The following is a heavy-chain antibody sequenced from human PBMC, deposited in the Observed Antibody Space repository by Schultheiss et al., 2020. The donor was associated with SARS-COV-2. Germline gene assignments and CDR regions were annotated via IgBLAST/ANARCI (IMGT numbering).Heavy chain of an antibody. J-gene: IGHJ3*01. V-gene: IGHV4-39*01. CDR2: IYYSGST. Sequence: ESLKISCAASGFTVSSNEMSWVRQAPGKGLEWIGSIYYSGSTYYNPSLKSRVTISVDTSKNQFSLKLSSVTAADTAVYYCARRGYDFHAFDVWGQGTMVTVSS. CDR3: ARRGYDFHAFDV. CDR1: GFTVSSNE. D-gene: IGHD3-3*01.